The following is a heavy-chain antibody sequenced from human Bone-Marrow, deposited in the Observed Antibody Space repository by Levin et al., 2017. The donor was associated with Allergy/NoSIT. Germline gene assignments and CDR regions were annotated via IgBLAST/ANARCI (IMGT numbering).Heavy chain of an antibody. D-gene: IGHD4-11*01. J-gene: IGHJ6*02. CDR3: AKDDYSNYERYYYYGMDG. Sequence: LSLTCAASGFTFSSYGMHWVRQAPGKGLEWVAVSSHDERSKYYADSVKGRFTISRDNSKNTVFLQMNSLRAEDTAVYYCAKDDYSNYERYYYYGMDGWGQGTTVIVSS. V-gene: IGHV3-30*18. CDR1: GFTFSSYG. CDR2: SSHDERSK.